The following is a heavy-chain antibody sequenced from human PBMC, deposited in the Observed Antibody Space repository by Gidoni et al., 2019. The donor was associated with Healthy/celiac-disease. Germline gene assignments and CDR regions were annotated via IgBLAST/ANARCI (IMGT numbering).Heavy chain of an antibody. CDR3: AYVVEPGGKNYFDY. CDR1: GGPFSSYA. D-gene: IGHD3-10*02. V-gene: IGHV1-69*09. Sequence: QVQLVQSGDEVKKPGSSVKVSCKASGGPFSSYAISWVRQAPGQGLEWMGRILPILGIANYAQKFQGRVTITADKSTSTAYMELSSLRSEDTAVYYCAYVVEPGGKNYFDYWGQGTLVTVSS. J-gene: IGHJ4*02. CDR2: ILPILGIA.